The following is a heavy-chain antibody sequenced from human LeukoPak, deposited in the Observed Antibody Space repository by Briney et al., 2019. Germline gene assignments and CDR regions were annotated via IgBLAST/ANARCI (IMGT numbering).Heavy chain of an antibody. CDR2: MKQDGSEK. CDR3: ARALYYFYGMDV. CDR1: GFTFSSYW. Sequence: GGSLRLSCAASGFTFSSYWMNWVRQAPGKGLEWVANMKQDGSEKYYLDSVKGRFTISRDNAKNSLYLQMNSLRAEDTAVYYCARALYYFYGMDVWGQGTTVTVSS. J-gene: IGHJ6*02. V-gene: IGHV3-7*03.